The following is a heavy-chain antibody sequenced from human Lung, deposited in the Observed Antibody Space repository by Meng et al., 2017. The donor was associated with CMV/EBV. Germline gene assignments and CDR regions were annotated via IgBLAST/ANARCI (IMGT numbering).Heavy chain of an antibody. J-gene: IGHJ4*02. Sequence: SGVGVGWIRQPPGKALESLSLIYWNDDKRYSPFLKSRLTITKDTSKNQVVLTMTNMDLVDTATYYCAHRDSITGTSGSLGEYYFDYWGQGTLVTVSS. D-gene: IGHD1-7*01. V-gene: IGHV2-5*01. CDR3: AHRDSITGTSGSLGEYYFDY. CDR2: IYWNDDK. CDR1: SGVG.